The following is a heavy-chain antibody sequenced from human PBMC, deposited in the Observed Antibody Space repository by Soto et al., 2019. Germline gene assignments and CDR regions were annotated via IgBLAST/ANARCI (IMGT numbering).Heavy chain of an antibody. CDR1: GDSINNRSYY. CDR2: IYYSGST. V-gene: IGHV4-39*01. J-gene: IGHJ4*02. Sequence: SETLSVTCTVTGDSINNRSYYWGCIRQPPGKGLEWIGSIYYSGSTYNNPSLKSRVSMSVDTSKNQFSLKLRSVTAADTALYYCARQRTSVVTQAYFDSWGQGSLVTVSS. D-gene: IGHD2-21*02. CDR3: ARQRTSVVTQAYFDS.